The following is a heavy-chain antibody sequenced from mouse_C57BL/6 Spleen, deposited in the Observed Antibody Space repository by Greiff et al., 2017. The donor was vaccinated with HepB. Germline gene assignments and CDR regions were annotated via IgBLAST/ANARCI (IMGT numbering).Heavy chain of an antibody. J-gene: IGHJ2*01. D-gene: IGHD2-4*01. CDR1: GYTFTSYW. V-gene: IGHV1-69*01. Sequence: QVQLQQPGAELVMPGASVKLSCKASGYTFTSYWMHWVKQRPGQGLEWIGEIDPSDSYTNYNQKFKGKSTLTVDKSSSTAYMQLSSLTSEDSAVYYCARWDYDVFFDYWGQGTTLTVSS. CDR3: ARWDYDVFFDY. CDR2: IDPSDSYT.